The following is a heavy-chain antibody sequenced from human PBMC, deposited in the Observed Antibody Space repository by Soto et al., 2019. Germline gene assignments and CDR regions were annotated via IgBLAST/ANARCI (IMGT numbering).Heavy chain of an antibody. CDR1: GGSISSYY. CDR3: ARDDSSGYYYYGMDV. Sequence: PSETLSLTCTVSGGSISSYYWSWIRQPPGKGLEWIGYIYYSGSTNYNPSLKSRVTISVDTSKNQFSLKLSSVTAADTAVYYCARDDSSGYYYYGMDVWGQGTTVTVSS. J-gene: IGHJ6*02. V-gene: IGHV4-59*01. D-gene: IGHD6-19*01. CDR2: IYYSGST.